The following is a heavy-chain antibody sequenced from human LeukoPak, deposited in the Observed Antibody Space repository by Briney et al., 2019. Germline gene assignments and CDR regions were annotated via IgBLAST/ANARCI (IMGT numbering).Heavy chain of an antibody. CDR1: GGSISGYY. CDR2: VYTSGST. V-gene: IGHV4-4*07. CDR3: ARLITGTTTAFDV. D-gene: IGHD1-7*01. Sequence: KPSETLSLTCSVSGGSISGYYWTWIRQPAGKGREWIGRVYTSGSTHYNPSLKTRLTMSVDTSKNQSSLKLSSVTAADTAVYYCARLITGTTTAFDVWGQGTMVTVSS. J-gene: IGHJ3*01.